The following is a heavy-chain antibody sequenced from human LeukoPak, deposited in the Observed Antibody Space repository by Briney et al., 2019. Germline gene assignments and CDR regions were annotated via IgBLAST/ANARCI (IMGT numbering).Heavy chain of an antibody. CDR2: IYYSGST. D-gene: IGHD3-3*01. J-gene: IGHJ6*02. Sequence: PSQTLSLTCTVSVGSISSGCYYWSWIRQHPGKGLEWIGYIYYSGSTYYNPSLKSRVTISVDTSKNQFSLKLSSVTAADTAVYYCARDQLGSGYYYYGMDVWGQGTTVTVSS. CDR1: VGSISSGCYY. CDR3: ARDQLGSGYYYYGMDV. V-gene: IGHV4-31*03.